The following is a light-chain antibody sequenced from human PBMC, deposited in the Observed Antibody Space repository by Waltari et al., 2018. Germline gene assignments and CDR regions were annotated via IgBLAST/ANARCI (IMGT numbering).Light chain of an antibody. CDR3: QQRSNWPWT. CDR2: DAS. Sequence: EIVLTQSPATLSLSPGERATLSCRASQSVSSYLAWYQQQPGQAPRLLFYDASNRSTGIPARFSGSGSGTDFTLTISSLEPEDFAVYYCQQRSNWPWTFGQGTKVEIK. J-gene: IGKJ1*01. CDR1: QSVSSY. V-gene: IGKV3-11*01.